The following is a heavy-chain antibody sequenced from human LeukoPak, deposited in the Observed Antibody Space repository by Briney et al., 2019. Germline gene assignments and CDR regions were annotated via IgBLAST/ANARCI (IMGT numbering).Heavy chain of an antibody. CDR3: ARADFQIAARWGGSWFDP. CDR2: INHSGST. V-gene: IGHV4-34*01. D-gene: IGHD6-6*01. CDR1: GGSFSGYY. Sequence: SETLSLTCAVYGGSFSGYYWSWLRQPPGKGREWIGEINHSGSTNYNPSLQSRVTISVDTSKNQFSLKLSSVTAADTAVYYCARADFQIAARWGGSWFDPWGQGTLVTVSS. J-gene: IGHJ5*02.